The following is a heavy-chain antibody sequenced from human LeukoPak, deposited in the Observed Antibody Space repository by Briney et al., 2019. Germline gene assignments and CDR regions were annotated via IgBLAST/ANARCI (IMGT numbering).Heavy chain of an antibody. V-gene: IGHV4-38-2*01. CDR2: IYHSGST. CDR3: ARKLRYFDWTYDY. CDR1: GYSISSGYY. Sequence: SETLSLTCAVSGYSISSGYYWGWIRQPPGKGLEWIGSIYHSGSTYYNPSLKSRVTISVDTSKNQFSLKLSSVTAADTAVYYCARKLRYFDWTYDYWGQGTLVTVSS. J-gene: IGHJ4*02. D-gene: IGHD3-9*01.